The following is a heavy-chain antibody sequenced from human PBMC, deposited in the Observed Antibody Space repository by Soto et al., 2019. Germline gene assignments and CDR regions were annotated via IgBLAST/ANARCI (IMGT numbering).Heavy chain of an antibody. CDR1: GFSFSVYT. CDR3: ARDLGWAFDY. Sequence: EVQLVESGGGLAQPGGSLRLSCVASGFSFSVYTMNWFRQAPGQALEWLSFITQTGDNTYYADSVKGRSTISRDNARNSLYMELNNLRAGDTAVYYCARDLGWAFDYWGRGALVTVSS. J-gene: IGHJ4*02. D-gene: IGHD6-19*01. V-gene: IGHV3-48*01. CDR2: ITQTGDNT.